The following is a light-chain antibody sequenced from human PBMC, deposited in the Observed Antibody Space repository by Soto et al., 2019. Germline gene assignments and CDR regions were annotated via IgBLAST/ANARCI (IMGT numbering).Light chain of an antibody. Sequence: QSALTQPASVSGSPGQSITISCTGTCSDVGGYDYVSWYQQHPGKAPKLMIYDVTNRPSGVSNRFSGSKSGNTASLTISGLQAEDEADYYCISYASINTYVFGTGTKLTVL. V-gene: IGLV2-14*01. CDR2: DVT. CDR3: ISYASINTYV. CDR1: CSDVGGYDY. J-gene: IGLJ1*01.